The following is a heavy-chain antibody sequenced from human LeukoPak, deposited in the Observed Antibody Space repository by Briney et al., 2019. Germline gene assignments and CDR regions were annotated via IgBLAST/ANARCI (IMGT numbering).Heavy chain of an antibody. D-gene: IGHD2/OR15-2a*01. Sequence: PSETLSLTCDVSGGSISATNWRPWIRQPPGGGLEWIGEVHLNGRTHYSPSLESRVTMSADMSENHISLQLTSVTAADRAVYYCAREGGFYRPLDYSGPGTLVIVSS. CDR2: VHLNGRT. CDR3: AREGGFYRPLDY. V-gene: IGHV4-4*02. J-gene: IGHJ4*02. CDR1: GGSISATNW.